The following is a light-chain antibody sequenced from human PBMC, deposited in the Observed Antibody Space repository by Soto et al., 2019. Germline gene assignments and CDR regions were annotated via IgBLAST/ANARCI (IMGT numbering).Light chain of an antibody. CDR3: QQRSKWPPP. CDR1: QSISTY. V-gene: IGKV3-11*01. CDR2: DAS. J-gene: IGKJ4*01. Sequence: EVVLTQSPATLSLSPGERATLSCRASQSISTYLAWYQQKPGQAPRLLIYDASRRSTGIPARFSGSGSGTDCTLPISKPEPEDFAVYYCQQRSKWPPPYVGGTKVEI.